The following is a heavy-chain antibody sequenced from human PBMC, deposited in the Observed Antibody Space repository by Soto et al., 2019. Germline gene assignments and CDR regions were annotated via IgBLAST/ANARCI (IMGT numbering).Heavy chain of an antibody. J-gene: IGHJ6*03. Sequence: ASVKVSCKASGYTFTSYGISWVRQAPGQGLEWMGWISAYNGNTNYAQKLQGRVTMTTDTSTSTAYMELRSLRSDDTAVYYCARDLTTVIQAPDYYYYYMDVWGKGTTVTVSS. CDR3: ARDLTTVIQAPDYYYYYMDV. V-gene: IGHV1-18*01. D-gene: IGHD4-17*01. CDR2: ISAYNGNT. CDR1: GYTFTSYG.